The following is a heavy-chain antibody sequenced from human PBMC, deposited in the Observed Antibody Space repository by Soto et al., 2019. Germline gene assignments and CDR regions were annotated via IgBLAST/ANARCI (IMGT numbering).Heavy chain of an antibody. D-gene: IGHD1-1*01. CDR3: XXXXXXXXXXXYNHFYMDV. CDR2: IYYAGNT. CDR1: GGSIYSSSYY. V-gene: IGHV4-39*01. J-gene: IGHJ6*03. Sequence: QLQLQESGPGLVKPSETLSLTCTVSGGSIYSSSYYWGWIRQPPGKGLEWIGNIYYAGNTYYYPSLKSRATLSVDTSKNRXXLKXXXXXXXXXXXXXXXXXXXXXXXXXYNHFYMDVGGSGTTVTVSS.